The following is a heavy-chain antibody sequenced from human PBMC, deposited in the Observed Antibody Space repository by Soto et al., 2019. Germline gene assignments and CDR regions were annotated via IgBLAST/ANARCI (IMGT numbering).Heavy chain of an antibody. CDR3: TKEHDYGYYGWFDP. J-gene: IGHJ5*02. V-gene: IGHV3-23*01. CDR1: GFAFNSYA. D-gene: IGHD4-17*01. Sequence: LRLSCVASGFAFNSYAMTWVRQAPGKGLEWVSTITNSGGSTYYADSVKGRFTISRDNSKNTLYMQMTTLTAEDTAIYYCTKEHDYGYYGWFDPWGQGTLVTVSS. CDR2: ITNSGGST.